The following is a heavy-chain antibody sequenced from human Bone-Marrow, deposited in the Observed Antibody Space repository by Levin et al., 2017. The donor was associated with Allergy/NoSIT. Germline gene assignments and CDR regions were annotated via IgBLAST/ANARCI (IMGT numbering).Heavy chain of an antibody. J-gene: IGHJ4*02. CDR1: GFTFSTYT. CDR3: VRDAADYYDSSGYYPFDY. CDR2: FSGSTSYI. D-gene: IGHD3-22*01. Sequence: ASVKVSCVGSGFTFSTYTMNWVRQAPGKGLEWVSSFSGSTSYISYADSVQGRFTLSRDNAKNSLYLEMNSLRAEDTAVYYCVRDAADYYDSSGYYPFDYWGQGTLVTVSS. V-gene: IGHV3-21*01.